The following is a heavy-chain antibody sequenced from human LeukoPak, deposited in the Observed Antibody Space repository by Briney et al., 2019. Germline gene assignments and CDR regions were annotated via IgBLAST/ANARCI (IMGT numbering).Heavy chain of an antibody. Sequence: PGGSLRLSCAASGFTFSSYSMNWVRQAPGKGLEWVSSISSSSSYIYYADSVKGRFTISRDNAKNSLYLRMNSLRAEDTAVYYCARVDHSPDIVVVPADYYYYYYMDVWGKGTTVTVSS. CDR3: ARVDHSPDIVVVPADYYYYYYMDV. J-gene: IGHJ6*03. D-gene: IGHD2-2*01. V-gene: IGHV3-21*01. CDR1: GFTFSSYS. CDR2: ISSSSSYI.